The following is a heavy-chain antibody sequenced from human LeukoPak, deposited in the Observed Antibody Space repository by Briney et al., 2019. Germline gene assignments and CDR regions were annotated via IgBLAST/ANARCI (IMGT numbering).Heavy chain of an antibody. D-gene: IGHD3-10*01. V-gene: IGHV3-23*01. CDR2: ISGSGGST. CDR1: GGSISSST. Sequence: ETLSLTCAVSGGSISSSTWWSWVRQAPGKGLEWVSAISGSGGSTYYADSVKGRFTISRDNSKNTLYLQMNSLRAEDTAVYYCAKGMVRGVNYMDVWGKGTTVTVSS. J-gene: IGHJ6*03. CDR3: AKGMVRGVNYMDV.